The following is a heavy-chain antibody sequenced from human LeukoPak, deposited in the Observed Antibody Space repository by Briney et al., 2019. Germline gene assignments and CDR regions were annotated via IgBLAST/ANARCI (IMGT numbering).Heavy chain of an antibody. CDR3: ARDSEWGLLRSDY. D-gene: IGHD1-26*01. Sequence: PGGSLRLSCAASGFTFSRYWMTWVRQAPGKGLEWVANIKQDGTEEYYVDSVKGRFTISRDNAKNSLYLQMNSLRAEDTAVYYCARDSEWGLLRSDYWGQGTLVTVSS. CDR1: GFTFSRYW. V-gene: IGHV3-7*05. J-gene: IGHJ4*02. CDR2: IKQDGTEE.